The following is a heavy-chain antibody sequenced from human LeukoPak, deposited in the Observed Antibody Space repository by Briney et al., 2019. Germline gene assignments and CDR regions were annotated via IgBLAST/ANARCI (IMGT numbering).Heavy chain of an antibody. CDR2: ISAYNGNT. D-gene: IGHD1-26*01. CDR1: GYTFTSYG. J-gene: IGHJ4*02. CDR3: ARDGPHIEVGAPDY. V-gene: IGHV1-18*01. Sequence: GASVKVSCKASGYTFTSYGISWVRQAPGQGLEWMGWISAYNGNTNYAQKLQGRVTMTTDTSTSTAYTELRSLRSDDTAVYYCARDGPHIEVGAPDYWGQGTLVTVSS.